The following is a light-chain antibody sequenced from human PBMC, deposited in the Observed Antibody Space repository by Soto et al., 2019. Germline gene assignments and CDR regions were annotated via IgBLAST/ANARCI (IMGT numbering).Light chain of an antibody. CDR1: QSLFYSAYKTNY. Sequence: DIVMTQSPDSLAVFLGERATITCKSSQSLFYSAYKTNYLAWYQEKPGQPPKLLISWASTRAAGVPVRFSGSGSGTDFTLSISSLQAEDVAVYYCLQYYGAPTHTFGQGTQLEI. V-gene: IGKV4-1*01. CDR2: WAS. CDR3: LQYYGAPTHT. J-gene: IGKJ2*01.